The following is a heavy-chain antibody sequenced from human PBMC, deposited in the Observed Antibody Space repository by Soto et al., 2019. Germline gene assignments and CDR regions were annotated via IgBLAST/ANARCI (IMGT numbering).Heavy chain of an antibody. CDR2: SFSAEKT. V-gene: IGHV4-39*01. CDR1: GVSISSSGDY. D-gene: IGHD4-17*01. Sequence: SETLSLTCTVSGVSISSSGDYWGWIRQPPGKGLEWIGTSFSAEKTYYHPSLKSRLTISVDTSKNQFSLNLSSVTAADTAVYYCARLPRTTVHGTGADYWGQGTLVTVSS. J-gene: IGHJ4*02. CDR3: ARLPRTTVHGTGADY.